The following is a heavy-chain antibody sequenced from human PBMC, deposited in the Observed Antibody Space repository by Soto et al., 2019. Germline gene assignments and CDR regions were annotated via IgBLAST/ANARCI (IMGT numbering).Heavy chain of an antibody. CDR1: GGSISSYY. CDR2: IYYSGST. V-gene: IGHV4-59*01. D-gene: IGHD3-3*01. J-gene: IGHJ6*03. Sequence: SETLSLTCTVSGGSISSYYWSWIRQPPGKGLEWIGYIYYSGSTNYNPSLKSRVTISVDTSKNQFSLKLSSVTAADTAVYYCARESRYDFWSGYTPVLDSMDVRGKGTTVTVSS. CDR3: ARESRYDFWSGYTPVLDSMDV.